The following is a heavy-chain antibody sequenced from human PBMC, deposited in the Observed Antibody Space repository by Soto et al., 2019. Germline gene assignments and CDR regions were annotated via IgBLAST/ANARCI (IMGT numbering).Heavy chain of an antibody. V-gene: IGHV3-21*01. CDR1: GFTFSSYS. CDR3: ARDPSAQGWFDP. CDR2: ISSSSSYI. D-gene: IGHD3-3*01. J-gene: IGHJ5*02. Sequence: EVQLVESGGGLVKPGGSLRLSCAASGFTFSSYSMYWVRQAPGKGLEWVSSISSSSSYIYYADSVKGRFTISRDNAKNSLYLQMNSLRAEDTAVYYCARDPSAQGWFDPWGQGTLVTVSS.